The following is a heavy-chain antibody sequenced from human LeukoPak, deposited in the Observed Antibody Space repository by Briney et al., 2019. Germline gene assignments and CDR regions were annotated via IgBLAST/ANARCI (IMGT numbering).Heavy chain of an antibody. V-gene: IGHV3-20*01. CDR1: GFTFDDYG. Sequence: GGSLRLSCAASGFTFDDYGMSWVRQAPGKGLEWVSGINWNGGSTGYADSVKGRFTISRDNAKNSLYLQMNSLRAEDTALYHCARGDYYDSSGSHYWYFDLWGRGTLVTVSS. D-gene: IGHD3-22*01. J-gene: IGHJ2*01. CDR2: INWNGGST. CDR3: ARGDYYDSSGSHYWYFDL.